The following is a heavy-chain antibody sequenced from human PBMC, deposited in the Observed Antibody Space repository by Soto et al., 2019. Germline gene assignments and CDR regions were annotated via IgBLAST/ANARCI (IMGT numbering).Heavy chain of an antibody. CDR2: ISGSGGST. D-gene: IGHD6-19*01. Sequence: PGGSLRLSCAASGFTFSSYAMSWVRQAPGKGLEWVSAISGSGGSTYYADSVKGRFTISRDNSKNTLYLRMNSLRAEDTAVYYCAKGIAVAGYYFDYWGQGTLVTVSS. J-gene: IGHJ4*02. CDR1: GFTFSSYA. CDR3: AKGIAVAGYYFDY. V-gene: IGHV3-23*01.